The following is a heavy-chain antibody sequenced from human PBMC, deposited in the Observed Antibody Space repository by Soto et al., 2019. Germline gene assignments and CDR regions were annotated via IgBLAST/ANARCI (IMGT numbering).Heavy chain of an antibody. V-gene: IGHV3-23*01. Sequence: GSLRLSCAASGFTFSSYAMSWVRQAPGKGLEWVSAISGSGGSTYYADSVKGRFTISRDNSKNTLYLQMNSLRAEDTAVYYCAKDLILTYYYDSSGLRYFDYWGQGTLVTVSS. CDR3: AKDLILTYYYDSSGLRYFDY. J-gene: IGHJ4*02. D-gene: IGHD3-22*01. CDR1: GFTFSSYA. CDR2: ISGSGGST.